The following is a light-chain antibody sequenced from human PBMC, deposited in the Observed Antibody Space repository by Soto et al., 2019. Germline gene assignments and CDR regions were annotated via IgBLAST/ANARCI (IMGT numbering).Light chain of an antibody. CDR3: KQYNNWPS. Sequence: TQSPATLSSSPGDRATLSCRASQTVSRNLAWYQQRPGQAPRLLIYDISNRAAGVQARFSGSGSETEFTLTIRSLQSEDFAVYFCKQYNNWPSFGQGTRLEI. V-gene: IGKV3-15*01. CDR1: QTVSRN. J-gene: IGKJ5*01. CDR2: DIS.